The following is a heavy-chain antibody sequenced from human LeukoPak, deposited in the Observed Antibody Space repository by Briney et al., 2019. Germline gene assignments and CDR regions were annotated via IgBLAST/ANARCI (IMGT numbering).Heavy chain of an antibody. V-gene: IGHV1-18*01. J-gene: IGHJ4*02. CDR3: ARDSAAASSES. D-gene: IGHD6-6*01. Sequence: ASVKVSCKASGYSFVGYGITWVRQAPGQGLEWMGWFNPENGNTNYAQKVQGRVTMTADTSTSTSYMELSSLRSEDTAVYYCARDSAAASSESWGQGTLVTVSS. CDR2: FNPENGNT. CDR1: GYSFVGYG.